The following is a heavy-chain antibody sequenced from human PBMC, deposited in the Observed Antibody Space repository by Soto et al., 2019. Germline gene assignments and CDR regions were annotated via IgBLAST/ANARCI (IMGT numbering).Heavy chain of an antibody. Sequence: PGGSLRLSCAASGFTFSSYGMHWVRQAPGKGLEWVAVIWYDGSNKYYADSVKGRFTISRDNSKNTLYLQMNSLRAEDTAVYYCARAAGYSSGWSPDYWGQGTLVTVSS. CDR1: GFTFSSYG. V-gene: IGHV3-33*01. CDR3: ARAAGYSSGWSPDY. CDR2: IWYDGSNK. D-gene: IGHD6-19*01. J-gene: IGHJ4*02.